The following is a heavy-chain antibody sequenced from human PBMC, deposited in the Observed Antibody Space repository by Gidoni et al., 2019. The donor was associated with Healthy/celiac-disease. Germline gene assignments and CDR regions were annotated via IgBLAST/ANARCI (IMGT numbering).Heavy chain of an antibody. CDR2: IWYDGSNK. CDR3: ARDAGDLRYYYYGMDV. CDR1: GFTFSSYG. Sequence: QVQLVESGGGVVLPGRSLRLSCAASGFTFSSYGMHWVRQAPGKGLEWVAVIWYDGSNKYYADSVKGRFTISRDNSKNTLYLQMNSLRAEDTAVYYCARDAGDLRYYYYGMDVWGQGTTVTVSS. V-gene: IGHV3-33*01. D-gene: IGHD2-21*01. J-gene: IGHJ6*02.